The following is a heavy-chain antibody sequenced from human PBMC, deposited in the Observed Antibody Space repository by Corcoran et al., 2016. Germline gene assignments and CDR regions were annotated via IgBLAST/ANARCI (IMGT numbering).Heavy chain of an antibody. Sequence: QVQLVQSGAEVKKPGASVKVSCKASGYTFTSYGISWVRQAPGQGLEWMGWISAYNGNTNYAQKLQGRVTMTTDTSTSTADMELRSLRSDDTAVYYCARELGDCSSTSCYQYYYDGMDGWGQGTTVTVSS. D-gene: IGHD2-2*01. CDR2: ISAYNGNT. J-gene: IGHJ6*02. V-gene: IGHV1-18*01. CDR3: ARELGDCSSTSCYQYYYDGMDG. CDR1: GYTFTSYG.